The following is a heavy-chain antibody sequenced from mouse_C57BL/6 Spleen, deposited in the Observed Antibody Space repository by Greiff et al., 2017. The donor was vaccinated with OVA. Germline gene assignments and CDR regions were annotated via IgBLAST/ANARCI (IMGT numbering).Heavy chain of an antibody. CDR2: ISYDGSN. CDR3: ARSRQGFAY. Sequence: EVQLQQSGPGLVKPSQSLSLTCSVTGYSITSGYYWNWIRQFPGNKLEWMGYISYDGSNNYNPSLKNRISITRDTSKNQFFLKLNSVTTEDTATYYCARSRQGFAYWGQGTLVTVSA. CDR1: GYSITSGYY. D-gene: IGHD3-2*02. J-gene: IGHJ3*01. V-gene: IGHV3-6*01.